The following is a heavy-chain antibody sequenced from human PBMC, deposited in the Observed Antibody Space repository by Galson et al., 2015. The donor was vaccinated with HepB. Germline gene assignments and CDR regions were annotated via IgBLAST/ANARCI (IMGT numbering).Heavy chain of an antibody. D-gene: IGHD6-19*01. Sequence: ETLSLTCTVSGGSISSSSYYWGWIRQPPGEGLEWIGSISYSGSTYYSPSLKSRVTISVDTSKNQFTLKLSSVTAADTAVFYCAVLKHSSGWYYYYGMDVWGRGTTVTVSS. CDR2: ISYSGST. CDR1: GGSISSSSYY. J-gene: IGHJ6*02. CDR3: AVLKHSSGWYYYYGMDV. V-gene: IGHV4-39*01.